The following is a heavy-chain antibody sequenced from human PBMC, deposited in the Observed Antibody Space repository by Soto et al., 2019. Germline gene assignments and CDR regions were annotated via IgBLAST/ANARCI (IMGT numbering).Heavy chain of an antibody. CDR2: ISDGGGST. Sequence: AGGSLRLSCAASGFTFTNYAMSWVRQAPGKGLEWVSAISDGGGSTYYADSVKGRFTISRDNSKNMLFLQMNSLRAEDTAVYYCAKDGSHYDFWSAYYIPHFDYWGQGTLVTVSS. D-gene: IGHD3-3*01. J-gene: IGHJ4*02. CDR3: AKDGSHYDFWSAYYIPHFDY. CDR1: GFTFTNYA. V-gene: IGHV3-23*01.